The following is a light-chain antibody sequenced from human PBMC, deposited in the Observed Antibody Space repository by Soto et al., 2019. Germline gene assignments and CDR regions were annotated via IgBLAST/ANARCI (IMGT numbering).Light chain of an antibody. Sequence: QSVLTQPPSASGTPGQRVTISCSGSSSNIGSHTVNWYQQLPGTAPKLHIYSNDQRPSGVPDRFSGSKSGTSASLAISGLQSEDEADYYCAAWDDSLSGAVFGGGTQLTVL. V-gene: IGLV1-44*01. J-gene: IGLJ7*01. CDR1: SSNIGSHT. CDR3: AAWDDSLSGAV. CDR2: SND.